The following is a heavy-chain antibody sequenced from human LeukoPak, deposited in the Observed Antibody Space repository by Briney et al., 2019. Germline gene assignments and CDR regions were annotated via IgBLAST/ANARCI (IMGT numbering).Heavy chain of an antibody. J-gene: IGHJ3*02. D-gene: IGHD3-16*01. CDR1: GGSISSYY. Sequence: PSETLSLTCTVSGGSISSYYRSWIRQPPGKGLEWIGYIYYSGSTNYNPSLKSRVTISVDTSKNQFSLKLSSVTAADTAVYYCARGFGLEAFDIWGQGTMVTVSS. V-gene: IGHV4-59*12. CDR2: IYYSGST. CDR3: ARGFGLEAFDI.